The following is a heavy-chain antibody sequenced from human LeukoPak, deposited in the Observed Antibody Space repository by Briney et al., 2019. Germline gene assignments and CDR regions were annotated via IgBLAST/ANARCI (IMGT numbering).Heavy chain of an antibody. V-gene: IGHV4-59*08. CDR3: ATRLSSSSPFDY. Sequence: SETLSLTCTVSGGSISSYYWSWIWQPPGKGLEWIGYIYYSGSTNYNISLKSRVTISVDTSKNPFSLKLSSVTAADTAVYYCATRLSSSSPFDYWGQGTLVTVSS. D-gene: IGHD6-6*01. J-gene: IGHJ4*02. CDR2: IYYSGST. CDR1: GGSISSYY.